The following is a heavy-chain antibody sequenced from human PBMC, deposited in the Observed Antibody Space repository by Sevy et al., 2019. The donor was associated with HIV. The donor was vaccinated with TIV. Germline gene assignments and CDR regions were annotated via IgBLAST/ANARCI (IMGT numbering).Heavy chain of an antibody. V-gene: IGHV3-21*01. J-gene: IGHJ6*02. CDR1: GFTFSTYS. Sequence: GGSLRLSCAVSGFTFSTYSMTWVRQAPGKGLEWVSSISSSSIYIYYPDSVKGRFTISRDNAKNSLYLQMNSLRAEDTAVYYCARVKAYCSGGSCYSTMGADVWGQGTTVTVSS. CDR2: ISSSSIYI. CDR3: ARVKAYCSGGSCYSTMGADV. D-gene: IGHD2-15*01.